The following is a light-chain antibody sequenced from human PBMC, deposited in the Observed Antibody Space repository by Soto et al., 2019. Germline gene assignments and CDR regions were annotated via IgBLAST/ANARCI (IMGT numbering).Light chain of an antibody. CDR2: KNN. Sequence: QSVLTQPPSVSEAPGQTITMSCTGSGSNVGASYDVHWYQVLPGAGPRLLIYKNNNRPSGVPDRFSGSKSGTSASLAITGLRAEDEADYYCQSYDNILSGPLFGGGTELTVL. J-gene: IGLJ3*02. CDR1: GSNVGASYD. CDR3: QSYDNILSGPL. V-gene: IGLV1-40*01.